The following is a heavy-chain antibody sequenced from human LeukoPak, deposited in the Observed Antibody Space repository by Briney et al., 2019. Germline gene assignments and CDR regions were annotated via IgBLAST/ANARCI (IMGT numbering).Heavy chain of an antibody. Sequence: GGSLRLSCAASGFTFSGSAMRWVRQASGKGLEWVGRIRSKANSYATAYAASVKGRFTISRDDSKNTAYLQMNSLKTEDTAVYYCTRLGPGRYCSGGSCYIFDYWGQGTLVTVSS. CDR1: GFTFSGSA. CDR3: TRLGPGRYCSGGSCYIFDY. D-gene: IGHD2-15*01. V-gene: IGHV3-73*01. J-gene: IGHJ4*02. CDR2: IRSKANSYAT.